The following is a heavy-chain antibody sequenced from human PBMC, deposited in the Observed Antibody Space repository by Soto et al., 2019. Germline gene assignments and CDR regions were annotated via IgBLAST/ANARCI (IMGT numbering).Heavy chain of an antibody. D-gene: IGHD6-19*01. J-gene: IGHJ5*02. Sequence: PGGSLRLSCAASGFTFSSYGMHWVRQAPGKGLEWVAVIWYDGSNKYYADYVKGRFTISRDNSKNTLYLQMNSLRAEDTVVYYCAREAYSSGPGWFDPWGQGTLVTVSS. CDR1: GFTFSSYG. CDR3: AREAYSSGPGWFDP. CDR2: IWYDGSNK. V-gene: IGHV3-33*01.